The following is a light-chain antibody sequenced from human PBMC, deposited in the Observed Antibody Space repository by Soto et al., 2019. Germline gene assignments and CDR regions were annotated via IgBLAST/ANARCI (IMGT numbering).Light chain of an antibody. CDR2: AAS. Sequence: DIPMTQSPSILSASLGDRVTITCRASQSISSWLAWYQQKPGKAPNLLIYAASTLQSGVPSRFSGSGSGTDFTLTISSLQPEDIATYYCQQLESYPITFGQGTRLEIK. CDR3: QQLESYPIT. J-gene: IGKJ5*01. V-gene: IGKV1-9*01. CDR1: QSISSW.